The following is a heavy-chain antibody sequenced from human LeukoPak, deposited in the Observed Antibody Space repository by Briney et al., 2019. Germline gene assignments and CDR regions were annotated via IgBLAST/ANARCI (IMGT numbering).Heavy chain of an antibody. CDR1: GYTFTSYY. CDR3: ARDPGSSSWFDP. D-gene: IGHD6-6*01. J-gene: IGHJ5*02. Sequence: ASVKVSCKASGYTFTSYYMHWVRQAPGQGLEWMGWISAYNGNTNYAQKLQGRVTMTTDTSTSTAYMELRSLRSDDTAVYYCARDPGSSSWFDPWGQGTLVTVSS. CDR2: ISAYNGNT. V-gene: IGHV1-18*04.